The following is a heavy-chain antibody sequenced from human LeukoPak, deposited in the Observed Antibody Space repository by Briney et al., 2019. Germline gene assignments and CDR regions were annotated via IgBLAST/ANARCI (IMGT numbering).Heavy chain of an antibody. CDR1: GGTFSSYA. CDR2: IIPILGIA. J-gene: IGHJ4*02. CDR3: AIGGESPYRSGGSCQRGVDY. V-gene: IGHV1-69*04. D-gene: IGHD2-15*01. Sequence: ASVKVSCKASGGTFSSYAISWVRQAPGQGLEWMGRIIPILGIANYAQKFQGRVTITADKSTSTAYMELSSLRSEDTAVYYCAIGGESPYRSGGSCQRGVDYWGQGTLVTVSS.